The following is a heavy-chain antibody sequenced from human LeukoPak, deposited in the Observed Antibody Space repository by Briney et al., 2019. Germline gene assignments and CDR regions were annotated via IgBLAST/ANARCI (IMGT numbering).Heavy chain of an antibody. D-gene: IGHD3-10*01. CDR2: INHSGST. CDR1: GGSFSGYY. J-gene: IGHJ4*02. CDR3: ARHASGSGSRDAPRDY. V-gene: IGHV4-34*01. Sequence: KTSETLSLTCAVYGGSFSGYYWSWIRQPPGKGLEWIGEINHSGSTNYNPSLKSRVTISVDTSKNQFSLKLSSVTAADTAVYYCARHASGSGSRDAPRDYWGQGTLVTVSS.